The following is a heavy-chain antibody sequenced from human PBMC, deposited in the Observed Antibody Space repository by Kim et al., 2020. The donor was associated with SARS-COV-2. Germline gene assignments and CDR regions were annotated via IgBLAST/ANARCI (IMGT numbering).Heavy chain of an antibody. D-gene: IGHD1-26*01. CDR1: GFTFSSYG. CDR2: IWYDGSNK. J-gene: IGHJ4*02. V-gene: IGHV3-33*01. CDR3: ARDGRGGSYKGVY. Sequence: GGSLRLSCAASGFTFSSYGMHWVCQAPGKGLEWVAVIWYDGSNKYYADSVKGRFTISRDNSKNTLYLQMNSLRAEDTAVYYCARDGRGGSYKGVYWGQGTLVTVSS.